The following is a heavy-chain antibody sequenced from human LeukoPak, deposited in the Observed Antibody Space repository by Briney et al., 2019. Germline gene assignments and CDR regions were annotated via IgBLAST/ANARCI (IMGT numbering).Heavy chain of an antibody. V-gene: IGHV1-8*01. D-gene: IGHD6-19*01. CDR3: ARRSGWYRKGVRGRWFDP. Sequence: ASVKVSCKASGYTFTSYDINWVRQATGQGLEWMGWMNPNSGNTGYAQKFQGRVTMTRNTSISTAYMELSSLRSEDTAAYYCARRSGWYRKGVRGRWFDPWGQGTLVTVSS. CDR2: MNPNSGNT. CDR1: GYTFTSYD. J-gene: IGHJ5*02.